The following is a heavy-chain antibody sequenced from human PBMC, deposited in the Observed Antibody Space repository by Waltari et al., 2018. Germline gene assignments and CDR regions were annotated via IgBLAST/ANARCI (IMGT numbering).Heavy chain of an antibody. V-gene: IGHV4-34*01. Sequence: QVQLQQWGAGLLKPSETLSLTCAVYGGSFSGYYWSWIRQPPGKGLEWIGEINQSGSTNYNPSLKSRVTISVDTSKNQFSLKLSSVTAADTAVYYCARYYYGSGSYPHWGQGTLVTVSS. D-gene: IGHD3-10*01. J-gene: IGHJ4*02. CDR2: INQSGST. CDR1: GGSFSGYY. CDR3: ARYYYGSGSYPH.